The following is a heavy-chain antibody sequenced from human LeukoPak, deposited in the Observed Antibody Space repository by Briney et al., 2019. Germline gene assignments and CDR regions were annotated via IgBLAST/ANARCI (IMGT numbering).Heavy chain of an antibody. Sequence: PSETLSLTCTVSGGSISSYYWSWIRQPPGKGLEWIGYIYYSGSTNYNPSLKSRVTISVDTSKNQFSLKLSSVTAADTAVYYWARGARYCSSTSCYAPPLHSYYGMDVWGQGTTVTVPS. J-gene: IGHJ6*02. CDR3: ARGARYCSSTSCYAPPLHSYYGMDV. CDR2: IYYSGST. D-gene: IGHD2-2*01. CDR1: GGSISSYY. V-gene: IGHV4-59*01.